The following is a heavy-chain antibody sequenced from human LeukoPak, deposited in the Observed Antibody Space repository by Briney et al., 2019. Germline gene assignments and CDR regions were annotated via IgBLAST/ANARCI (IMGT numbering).Heavy chain of an antibody. CDR1: GFTFSHYG. CDR3: ARVPSPQTYCSTTSCFTFDY. CDR2: ISYDGSNK. Sequence: GGSLRLSCAASGFTFSHYGVHWFRQAPGKGLEWVAVISYDGSNKYYADSVKGRFTISRDNSKNTVFLQMNSLRAEDTAVYYCARVPSPQTYCSTTSCFTFDYWGQGTLVTVSS. V-gene: IGHV3-30*03. J-gene: IGHJ4*02. D-gene: IGHD2-2*01.